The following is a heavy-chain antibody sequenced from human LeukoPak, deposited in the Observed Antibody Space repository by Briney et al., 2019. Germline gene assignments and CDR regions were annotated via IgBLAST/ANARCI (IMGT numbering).Heavy chain of an antibody. D-gene: IGHD2-2*01. V-gene: IGHV3-30-3*01. CDR3: ARVGSPTYQLLFVGAFDI. Sequence: GGSLRLSCAASGFTFSSYFMYWVRQAPGKGLEWVAVISYDGSNKYYADSVKGRFTISRDNSKNTLYLQMNSLRAEDTAVYYCARVGSPTYQLLFVGAFDIWGQGTMVTVSS. CDR2: ISYDGSNK. CDR1: GFTFSSYF. J-gene: IGHJ3*02.